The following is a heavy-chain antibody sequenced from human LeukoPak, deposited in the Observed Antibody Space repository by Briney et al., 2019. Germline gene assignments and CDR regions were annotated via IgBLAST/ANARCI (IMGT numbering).Heavy chain of an antibody. D-gene: IGHD3-10*01. CDR3: ARDLLFYYGSGSYYTNWFDP. V-gene: IGHV1-3*01. J-gene: IGHJ5*02. CDR2: INAGNGNT. CDR1: GYTFTSYA. Sequence: ASVKVSCKASGYTFTSYAMHWVRQAPGQRLEWMGWINAGNGNTKYSQKFQGRVTITRDTSASTAYMELSSLRSEDTAVYYCARDLLFYYGSGSYYTNWFDPWGQGTLVTVSS.